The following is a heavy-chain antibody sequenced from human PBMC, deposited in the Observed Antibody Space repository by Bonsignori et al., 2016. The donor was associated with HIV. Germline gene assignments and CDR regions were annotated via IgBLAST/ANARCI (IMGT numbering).Heavy chain of an antibody. Sequence: EVQLVGSGGGLVQPRGSLRLSCAASESTFSNYWMNWVRQAPGKGLEWMANINQDGSDTYYVDSVKGRFTISRDNAKNSLSLQMNNLRVEDTAVYYCVGGDFLYWGQGSCHRLV. V-gene: IGHV3-7*01. CDR2: INQDGSDT. CDR3: VGGDFLY. CDR1: ESTFSNYW. J-gene: IGHJ4*02.